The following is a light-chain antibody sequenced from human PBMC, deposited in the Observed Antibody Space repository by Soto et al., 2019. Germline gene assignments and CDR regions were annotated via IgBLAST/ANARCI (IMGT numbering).Light chain of an antibody. CDR3: SSYTSSSIDYV. V-gene: IGLV2-14*01. CDR1: SSDVGGYNY. CDR2: EVS. Sequence: QSVLTQPASVSGSPGQSITISCTGTSSDVGGYNYVSWYQQHPGKAPKLMIYEVSNRPSGVSNRFSGSKSGNTASLTISGLKADDEADYYCSSYTSSSIDYVFGTGTKLTVL. J-gene: IGLJ1*01.